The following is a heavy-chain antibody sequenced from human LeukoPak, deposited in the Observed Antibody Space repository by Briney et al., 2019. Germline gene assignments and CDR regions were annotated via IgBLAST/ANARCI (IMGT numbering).Heavy chain of an antibody. V-gene: IGHV4-39*01. J-gene: IGHJ4*02. CDR1: GGSISSSSYY. CDR2: IYYSGST. Sequence: PSETLSLTCTVSGGSISSSSYYWGWIRQPPGKGLEWIGSIYYSGSTYYNPSLKSRVTISVDTSKNQFSLKLSSVTAADTAVYYCARGLLWFGEFENYYFDYWGQGTLVTVSS. CDR3: ARGLLWFGEFENYYFDY. D-gene: IGHD3-10*01.